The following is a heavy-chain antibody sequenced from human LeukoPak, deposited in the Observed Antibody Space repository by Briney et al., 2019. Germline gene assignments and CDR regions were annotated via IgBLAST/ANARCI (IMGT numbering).Heavy chain of an antibody. CDR2: ITSGGDYI. V-gene: IGHV3-21*01. Sequence: GGSLRLSCAASGFTFNTFNMNWVRQAPGKGLGWVSSITSGGDYIYYAGSVKGRFTTSRDNAKNSLSLQLNSLRVEDTAVYYCARGHYDVLAASYKWTPDYWGQGTLVTVSS. CDR1: GFTFNTFN. J-gene: IGHJ4*02. CDR3: ARGHYDVLAASYKWTPDY. D-gene: IGHD3-9*01.